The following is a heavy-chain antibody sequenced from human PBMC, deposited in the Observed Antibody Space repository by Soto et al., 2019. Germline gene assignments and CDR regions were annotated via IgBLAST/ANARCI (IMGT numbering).Heavy chain of an antibody. CDR2: INHSGST. Sequence: SETLSLTCAVYGGSFSGYYWSWIRQPPGKGLEWIGEINHSGSTNYNPSLKSRVTISVDTSKNQFSLKLSSVTAADTAVYYCARVRGSDSDYWGQGTLVTVSS. CDR1: GGSFSGYY. CDR3: ARVRGSDSDY. J-gene: IGHJ4*02. V-gene: IGHV4-34*01. D-gene: IGHD3-10*01.